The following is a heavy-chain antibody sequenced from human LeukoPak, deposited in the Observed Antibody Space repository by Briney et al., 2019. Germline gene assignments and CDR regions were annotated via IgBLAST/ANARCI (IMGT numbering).Heavy chain of an antibody. D-gene: IGHD2-21*02. CDR3: ARVVVTAIPYYFDY. J-gene: IGHJ4*02. CDR1: GGSFSGYY. V-gene: IGHV4-34*01. Sequence: SETLSLTCAVYGGSFSGYYWSWIRQPPGKGLEWIGGINHSGSTNYNPSLKSRVTISVDTSKNQFSLKLSSVTAADTAAYYCARVVVTAIPYYFDYWGQGTLVTVSS. CDR2: INHSGST.